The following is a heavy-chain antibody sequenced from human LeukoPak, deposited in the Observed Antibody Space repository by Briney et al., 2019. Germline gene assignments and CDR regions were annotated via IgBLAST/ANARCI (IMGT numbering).Heavy chain of an antibody. D-gene: IGHD6-19*01. J-gene: IGHJ4*02. CDR3: ASSAVAGTPFDY. Sequence: LSLTCAVSGGFISSNNWWGWVRQPPGKGLEWVAVISYDGSNKYYADSVKGRFTISRDNSKNTLYLQMNSLRAEDTAVYYCASSAVAGTPFDYWGQGTLVTVSS. CDR2: ISYDGSNK. CDR1: GGFISSNNW. V-gene: IGHV3-30-3*01.